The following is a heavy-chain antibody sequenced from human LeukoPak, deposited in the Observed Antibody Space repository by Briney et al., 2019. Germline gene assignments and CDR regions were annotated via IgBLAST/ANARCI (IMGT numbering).Heavy chain of an antibody. CDR1: GFTFSTYW. J-gene: IGHJ4*02. CDR2: TTSDGSTT. Sequence: PGGSLRLSCAASGFTFSTYWMYWVRQAPGKGLVWVSRTTSDGSTTTYADSVKGRFTITRDNAKNSLYLQMNSLRAEDTAVYYCARDEYSSGWYDYWGQGTLVTVSS. D-gene: IGHD6-19*01. V-gene: IGHV3-74*01. CDR3: ARDEYSSGWYDY.